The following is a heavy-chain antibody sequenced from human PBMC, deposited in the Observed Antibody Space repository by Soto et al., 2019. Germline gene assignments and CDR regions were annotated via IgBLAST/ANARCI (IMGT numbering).Heavy chain of an antibody. V-gene: IGHV3-23*01. CDR1: GFTFSNFA. Sequence: EVQVLESGGGSVQPGGSLRLSCAASGFTFSNFAMGWVRHAPGKGLEWVSEITGSTGSTYYADSVRGRFFISRDNSKNTLHLQMNSLRVEDTAVYYCVKDPSSSPYYMDVWGKGTTVTVSS. J-gene: IGHJ6*03. CDR2: ITGSTGST. D-gene: IGHD6-13*01. CDR3: VKDPSSSPYYMDV.